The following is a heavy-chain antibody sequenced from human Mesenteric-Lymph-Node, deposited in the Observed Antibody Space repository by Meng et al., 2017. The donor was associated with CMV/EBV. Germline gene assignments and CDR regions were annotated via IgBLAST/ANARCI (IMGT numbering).Heavy chain of an antibody. D-gene: IGHD2-2*01. J-gene: IGHJ2*01. CDR2: INQDGSEK. V-gene: IGHV3-7*01. CDR1: GFTFSSYW. Sequence: GGSLRLSCAASGFTFSSYWMSWVRQAPGKGLEWVANINQDGSEKYYVGSVKGRFTISRDNAKNSLYLQMNSLRAEDAAVYYCARRPLGFCSSMSCQPLWYFDLWGRDTLVTVSS. CDR3: ARRPLGFCSSMSCQPLWYFDL.